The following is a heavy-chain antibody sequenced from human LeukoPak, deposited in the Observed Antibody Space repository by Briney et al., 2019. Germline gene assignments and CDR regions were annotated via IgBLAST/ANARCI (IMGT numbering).Heavy chain of an antibody. V-gene: IGHV1-2*02. CDR3: ARDRLMVGATFDP. CDR1: GYTFTGYY. CDR2: INPNSGGT. J-gene: IGHJ5*02. Sequence: ASVKVSCKASGYTFTGYYMHWVRQAPGQGLEWMGWINPNSGGTNYAQKFQGRVTMTRDTSIGTAYMELSRLRSDDTAVYYCARDRLMVGATFDPWGQGTLVTVSS. D-gene: IGHD1-26*01.